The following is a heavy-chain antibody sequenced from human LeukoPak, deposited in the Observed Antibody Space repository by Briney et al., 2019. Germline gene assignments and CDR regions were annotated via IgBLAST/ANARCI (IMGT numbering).Heavy chain of an antibody. D-gene: IGHD5-24*01. CDR1: GFTFSSYA. V-gene: IGHV3-23*01. CDR3: AKDKRWLQFYH. CDR2: ISGSGGSA. J-gene: IGHJ4*02. Sequence: SGGSLRLSCAASGFTFSSYAMSWVRQAPGKGLEWVSAISGSGGSAYYADSVKGRFTISTDNSKNTLYLQMNSLRAEDTAVYYCAKDKRWLQFYHWGQGTLVTVSS.